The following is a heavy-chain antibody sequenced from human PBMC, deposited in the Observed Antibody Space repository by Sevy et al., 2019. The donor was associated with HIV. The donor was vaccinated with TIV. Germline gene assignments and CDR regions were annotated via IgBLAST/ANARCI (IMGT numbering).Heavy chain of an antibody. Sequence: GGSLRLSCAASGFTFSSYSMNWVRQAPGKGLEWVSSISSSSSYIYYADSVKGRFTISRDNAKNSLYLQMNSLRAEDTAVYYCARRPLPGSYYDDYYYYMDVWGKGTTVTVSS. J-gene: IGHJ6*03. D-gene: IGHD1-26*01. CDR3: ARRPLPGSYYDDYYYYMDV. CDR2: ISSSSSYI. V-gene: IGHV3-21*01. CDR1: GFTFSSYS.